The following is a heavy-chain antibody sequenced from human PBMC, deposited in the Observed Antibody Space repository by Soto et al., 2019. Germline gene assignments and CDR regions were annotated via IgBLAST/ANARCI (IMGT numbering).Heavy chain of an antibody. J-gene: IGHJ4*02. V-gene: IGHV3-74*01. CDR3: AREYSSSRYFDY. CDR1: GFTFSSYW. CDR2: ISSDARTT. D-gene: IGHD6-13*01. Sequence: GGSLRLSCAASGFTFSSYWMHWVRQAPGKGLVWVSRISSDARTTSYADSVTGRFTISRDNAKNMLYLQMNSLRAEDTAVYYCAREYSSSRYFDYRGQGTLVTVSS.